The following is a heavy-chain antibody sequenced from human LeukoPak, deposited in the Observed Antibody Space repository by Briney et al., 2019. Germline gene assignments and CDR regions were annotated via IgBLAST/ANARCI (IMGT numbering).Heavy chain of an antibody. J-gene: IGHJ2*01. Sequence: SETLSLTCTVSGGSISSYYWSWIRQPPGKGLDWIGYIYYSGSTNYNPSLKSRVTMSVDMSKNQLFLKLSSVTAADTAVYYCARRAGGNPYGWYFDLWGRGTLVTVSS. V-gene: IGHV4-59*08. CDR1: GGSISSYY. D-gene: IGHD4-23*01. CDR2: IYYSGST. CDR3: ARRAGGNPYGWYFDL.